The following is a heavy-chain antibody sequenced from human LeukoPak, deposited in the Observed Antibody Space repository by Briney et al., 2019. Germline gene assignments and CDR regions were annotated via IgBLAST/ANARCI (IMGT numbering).Heavy chain of an antibody. CDR1: GFTFSNYW. CDR3: AKDLNGPGDY. V-gene: IGHV3-7*01. CDR2: IKQDGSNK. Sequence: PGGSLRLSCAASGFTFSNYWMNWVRQAPGKGLEWVAKIKQDGSNKYYADSVKGRFTISRDNSKNTLYLQMNSLRAEDTAVYYCAKDLNGPGDYWGQGTLATVSS. J-gene: IGHJ4*02.